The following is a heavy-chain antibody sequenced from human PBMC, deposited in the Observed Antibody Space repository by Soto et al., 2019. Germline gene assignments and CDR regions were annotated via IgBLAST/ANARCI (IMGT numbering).Heavy chain of an antibody. Sequence: SETLSLTCTASDDSFRGADYYWSWIRQPLGKGPEWIGYTYYNGDTKYNPALKSRVTMSVDTSKDQFSLMLSSVTAADTAVYFCARADGSIYCCRGFAFWGRGILVTVSS. V-gene: IGHV4-61*08. J-gene: IGHJ4*02. D-gene: IGHD2-21*01. CDR3: ARADGSIYCCRGFAF. CDR1: DDSFRGADYY. CDR2: TYYNGDT.